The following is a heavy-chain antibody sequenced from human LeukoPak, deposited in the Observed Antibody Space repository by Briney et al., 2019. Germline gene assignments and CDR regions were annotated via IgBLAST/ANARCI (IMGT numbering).Heavy chain of an antibody. CDR3: AKPPRSTSFDIPDY. Sequence: HPGGSLRLSCAASGFTFSNYWMSWVRQAPGKGLEWVSAISGSGGSTYYADSVKGRFTISKDNSKNTLYLQMNSLRAEDTAVYYCAKPPRSTSFDIPDYWGQGTLVTVSS. V-gene: IGHV3-23*01. CDR2: ISGSGGST. J-gene: IGHJ4*02. CDR1: GFTFSNYW. D-gene: IGHD2-2*01.